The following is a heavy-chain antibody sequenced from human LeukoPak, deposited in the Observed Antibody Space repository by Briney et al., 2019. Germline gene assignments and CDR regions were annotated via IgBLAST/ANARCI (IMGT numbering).Heavy chain of an antibody. Sequence: SETLSLTCTVSGGSISSNSFYWGWIRQPPGKGLEWIGSIYYSGSTYYNPSLKSRVTISVDTSKNQFSLKLSSVTAADTAVYYCARLLDYGGNSVAFDIWGQGTMVTVSS. D-gene: IGHD4-23*01. CDR1: GGSISSNSFY. V-gene: IGHV4-39*01. CDR3: ARLLDYGGNSVAFDI. J-gene: IGHJ3*02. CDR2: IYYSGST.